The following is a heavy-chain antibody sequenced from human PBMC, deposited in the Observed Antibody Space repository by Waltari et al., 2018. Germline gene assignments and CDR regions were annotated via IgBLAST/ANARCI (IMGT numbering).Heavy chain of an antibody. V-gene: IGHV3-74*01. J-gene: IGHJ4*02. CDR3: ARGGGSLDY. Sequence: EVQLVESGGGLVRPGGSLRLSCAASGFPFNTYWMHWVRQAPGKGLVWVERINSEGSLISYAASVKGRFTISRDNAKNTLYLQMNSLRAEDTAVYYCARGGGSLDYWGQGTQVTVSS. CDR1: GFPFNTYW. D-gene: IGHD3-10*01. CDR2: INSEGSLI.